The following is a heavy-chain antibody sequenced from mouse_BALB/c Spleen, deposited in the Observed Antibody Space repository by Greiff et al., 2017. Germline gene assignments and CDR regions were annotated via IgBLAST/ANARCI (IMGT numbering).Heavy chain of an antibody. CDR1: GFTFSNYW. J-gene: IGHJ3*01. CDR2: IRLKSNNYAT. Sequence: EVKLVESGGGLVQPGGSMKLSCVASGFTFSNYWMNWVRQSPEKGLEWVAEIRLKSNNYATHYAESVKGRFTISRDDSKSSVYLQMNNLRAEDTGIYYCTRPTARFAYWGQGTLVTVSA. V-gene: IGHV6-6*02. D-gene: IGHD3-2*01. CDR3: TRPTARFAY.